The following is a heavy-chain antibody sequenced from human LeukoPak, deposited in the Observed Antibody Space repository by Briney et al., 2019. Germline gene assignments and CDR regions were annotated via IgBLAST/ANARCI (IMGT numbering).Heavy chain of an antibody. CDR1: GGSVSNYY. CDR3: ATRKLGNDY. Sequence: SETLSLTCTVSGGSVSNYYRSWIRQSPGKGLEWIGYIYYTETSYNPSLKMRVTISADTSKNQFSLKLYSVTAADTAVYYCATRKLGNDYWGQGTLVTVSS. CDR2: IYYTET. J-gene: IGHJ4*02. D-gene: IGHD7-27*01. V-gene: IGHV4-59*02.